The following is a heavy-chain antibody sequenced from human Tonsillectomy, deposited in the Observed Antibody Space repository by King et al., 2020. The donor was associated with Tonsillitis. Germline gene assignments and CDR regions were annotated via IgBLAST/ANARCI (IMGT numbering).Heavy chain of an antibody. CDR3: ARQLYYYHTSDSKDAFDI. J-gene: IGHJ3*02. CDR1: GGSISSDY. D-gene: IGHD3-22*01. CDR2: ISYSGST. V-gene: IGHV4-59*08. Sequence: MQLQESGPGLVKPSETLSLTCTVSGGSISSDYWNWIRQPPGKGLEWIGYISYSGSTTYNPSLKSRVTISLDTSKNQFSLKLTSVTAADTAVYYCARQLYYYHTSDSKDAFDIWGQGTMVTVSS.